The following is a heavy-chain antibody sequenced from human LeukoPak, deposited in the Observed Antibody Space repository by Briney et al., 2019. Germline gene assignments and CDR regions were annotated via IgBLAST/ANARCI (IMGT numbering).Heavy chain of an antibody. D-gene: IGHD3-9*01. V-gene: IGHV1-69*05. CDR2: IIPIFGTA. J-gene: IGHJ6*03. CDR3: ARELRYFDWPGYYMDV. CDR1: GGTFSSYA. Sequence: SVKVSCKASGGTFSSYAISWVRQAPGQGLEWVGRIIPIFGTANYAQKFQGRVTITTDESTSTAYMELSSLRSEDTAVYYCARELRYFDWPGYYMDVWGKGTTVTVSS.